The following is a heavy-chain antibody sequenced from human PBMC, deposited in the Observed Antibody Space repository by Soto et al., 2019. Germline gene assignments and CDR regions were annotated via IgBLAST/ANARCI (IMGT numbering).Heavy chain of an antibody. CDR2: IWYDGSNK. CDR3: ARCVSGGSCYFSYGLDV. V-gene: IGHV3-33*01. D-gene: IGHD2-15*01. J-gene: IGHJ6*02. Sequence: QVQMVESGGGVVQPGRSLRLSCAASGFTFSSYGMHWVRQAPGKGLELVTVIWYDGSNKYYADSVKGRFTISRDNSKNTLYLQMNSLRAEDTAVYYCARCVSGGSCYFSYGLDVWGQGTTVTVSS. CDR1: GFTFSSYG.